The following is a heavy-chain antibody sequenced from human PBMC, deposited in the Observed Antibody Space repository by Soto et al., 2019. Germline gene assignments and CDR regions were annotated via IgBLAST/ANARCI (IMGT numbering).Heavy chain of an antibody. CDR3: ARSQAYGDSDYYYYGMDV. D-gene: IGHD4-17*01. CDR1: GFTFSRYT. Sequence: EVQLVESGGGLVKPGGSLRLSCAASGFTFSRYTMNWVRHVPGKGLEWVSSISSSSSYIYYADSVKGRFTISRDNAKNSLYLQMTSLRAEDMAVYFCARSQAYGDSDYYYYGMDVWGLGTTVTVSS. V-gene: IGHV3-21*01. J-gene: IGHJ6*02. CDR2: ISSSSSYI.